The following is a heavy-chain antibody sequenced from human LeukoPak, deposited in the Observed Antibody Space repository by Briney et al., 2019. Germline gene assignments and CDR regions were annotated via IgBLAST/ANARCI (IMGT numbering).Heavy chain of an antibody. CDR3: ARDYRPAAASTPSDY. Sequence: ASVKVACKASDYTFTIYGISWVRQAPGQGLGWMGWISAYNGNTNYAQKLQGRVTMTTDTSTSTAYMELRSLRSDDTAVYYCARDYRPAAASTPSDYWGQGTLVTVSS. J-gene: IGHJ4*02. CDR1: DYTFTIYG. V-gene: IGHV1-18*01. CDR2: ISAYNGNT. D-gene: IGHD2-2*01.